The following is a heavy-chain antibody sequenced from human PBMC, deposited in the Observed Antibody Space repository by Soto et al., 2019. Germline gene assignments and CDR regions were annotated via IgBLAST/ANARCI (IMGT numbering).Heavy chain of an antibody. CDR2: ISSNGGST. Sequence: GGSLRLSXSASGFTFSSYAMHWVRQAPGKGLEYVSAISSNGGSTNYADSVKGRFTISRDNSKNTLYLQMNSLRAEDTAVYYCAKDHYSATLSTFDIWGQGTMVTVSS. CDR1: GFTFSSYA. D-gene: IGHD2-15*01. V-gene: IGHV3-64*04. J-gene: IGHJ3*02. CDR3: AKDHYSATLSTFDI.